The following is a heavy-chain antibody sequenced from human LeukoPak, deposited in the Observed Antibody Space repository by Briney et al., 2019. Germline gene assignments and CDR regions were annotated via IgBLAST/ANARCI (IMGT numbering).Heavy chain of an antibody. V-gene: IGHV3-74*01. CDR2: INRDGSST. CDR3: ARDLGLSYFDF. J-gene: IGHJ4*02. D-gene: IGHD3-10*01. Sequence: GLXXVSRINRDGSSTSYADSVKGRCTISRDNAKNTLYLQMNSLRAEDTAVYYCARDLGLSYFDFWGQGTLVTVSS.